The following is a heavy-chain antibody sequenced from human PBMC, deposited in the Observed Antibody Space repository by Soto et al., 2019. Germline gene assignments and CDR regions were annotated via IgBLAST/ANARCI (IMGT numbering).Heavy chain of an antibody. CDR2: MNPNSGNT. CDR1: GYTFTSYD. V-gene: IGHV1-8*01. J-gene: IGHJ6*02. D-gene: IGHD2-2*01. CDR3: ARAVEGSPEDYYYYGMDV. Sequence: ASVKVSCKASGYTFTSYDSNWVRQATGQGLEWMGWMNPNSGNTGYAQKFQGRVTMTRNTSTSTAYMELSSLRSEDTAVYYCARAVEGSPEDYYYYGMDVWGQGTTVTVSS.